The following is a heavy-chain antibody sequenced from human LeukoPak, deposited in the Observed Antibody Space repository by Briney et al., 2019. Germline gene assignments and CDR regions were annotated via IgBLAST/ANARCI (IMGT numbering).Heavy chain of an antibody. CDR1: GFTFSNAW. V-gene: IGHV3-15*01. J-gene: IGHJ4*02. CDR2: IKSKTDGGTT. Sequence: GGSLRLSCAASGFTFSNAWMSWVRQAPGKGLEWVGRIKSKTDGGTTDYVAPVKGRFSISRDGAKNTLYLQMYSLRAEDTAVYYCAKIVNSHNAYWGQGTLVTVSS. D-gene: IGHD1-26*01. CDR3: AKIVNSHNAY.